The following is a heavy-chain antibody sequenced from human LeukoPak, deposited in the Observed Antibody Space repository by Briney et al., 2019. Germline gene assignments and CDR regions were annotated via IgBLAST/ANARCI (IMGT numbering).Heavy chain of an antibody. V-gene: IGHV3-23*01. J-gene: IGHJ3*02. CDR2: IGGSGGST. CDR1: GFTFISYA. Sequence: PGGSLRLSCAASGFTFISYAMSWVRQAPGRGLEWVSAIGGSGGSTYYADSVKGRFTVSRDNSKNTLYLQMNSLRAEDTAVYYCAKEMKYKGDFWSGSDAFDIWGQGTMVTVSS. D-gene: IGHD3-3*01. CDR3: AKEMKYKGDFWSGSDAFDI.